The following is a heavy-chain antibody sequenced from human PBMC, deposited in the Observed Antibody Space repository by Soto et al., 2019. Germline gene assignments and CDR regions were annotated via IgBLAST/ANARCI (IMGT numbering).Heavy chain of an antibody. CDR2: VYHTGRT. CDR1: GGSFKSGSYS. CDR3: AMDFAYFDS. V-gene: IGHV4-61*01. D-gene: IGHD2-2*03. J-gene: IGHJ4*02. Sequence: QVQLQESGPGLVKPSETLSLTCTVSGGSFKSGSYSWSWIRQPPGKGLEWIGYVYHTGRTSYNPPLNSRVSISMDTSKNQFSLNLDSVTAADTAVYFCAMDFAYFDSWGQGTLVTVSS.